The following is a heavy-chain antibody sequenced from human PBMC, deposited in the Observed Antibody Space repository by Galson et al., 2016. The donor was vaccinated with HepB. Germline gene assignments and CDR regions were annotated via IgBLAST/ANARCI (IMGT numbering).Heavy chain of an antibody. Sequence: SLRLSCAGSGFGFGVFWMNWVRQAPGKGLEWVANIKYDGTEQNYADSVKGRFTISRDNAKNSVDLQMFRLRAADTAVYYCARRNSLDDRGQGALVTVSS. CDR3: ARRNSLDD. D-gene: IGHD1-7*01. V-gene: IGHV3-7*01. CDR2: IKYDGTEQ. CDR1: GFGFGVFW. J-gene: IGHJ4*02.